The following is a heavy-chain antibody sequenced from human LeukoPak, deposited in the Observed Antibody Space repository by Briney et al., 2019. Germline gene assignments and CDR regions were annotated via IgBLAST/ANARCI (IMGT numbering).Heavy chain of an antibody. CDR2: IYSGGST. V-gene: IGHV3-66*01. J-gene: IGHJ4*02. Sequence: PGGSLRLSCAASGFIVSYNYMSWVRQAPGKGLEWVSVIYSGGSTYYADSVKGRFTISRDNSKNTLYLQMNSLRAEDTAVYYCARSAELYSGYGIFDYWGQGTLVTVSS. CDR1: GFIVSYNY. CDR3: ARSAELYSGYGIFDY. D-gene: IGHD5-12*01.